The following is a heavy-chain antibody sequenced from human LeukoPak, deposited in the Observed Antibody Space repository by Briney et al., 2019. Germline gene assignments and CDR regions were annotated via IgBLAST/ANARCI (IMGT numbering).Heavy chain of an antibody. Sequence: PGGSPRLSCAASGFTFDDYAMHWGRQAPGKGLEWVSGISWNSGSIGYADSVKGRCTISRDNAKNSLYLQMNSLRAEDTALYYCAKGTGSYIHDAFDIWGQGTMVTVSS. J-gene: IGHJ3*02. CDR1: GFTFDDYA. D-gene: IGHD3-10*01. CDR3: AKGTGSYIHDAFDI. CDR2: ISWNSGSI. V-gene: IGHV3-9*01.